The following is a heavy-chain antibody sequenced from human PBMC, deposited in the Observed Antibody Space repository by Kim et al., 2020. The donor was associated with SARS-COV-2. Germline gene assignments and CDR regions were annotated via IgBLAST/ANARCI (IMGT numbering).Heavy chain of an antibody. J-gene: IGHJ4*02. CDR3: SKDSKSYFDY. CDR2: NK. V-gene: IGHV3-33*06. Sequence: NKYYADTGKVRLTISRDNSKNTLYLHMNSLRAEDTAVYYCSKDSKSYFDYWGQGTLVTVSS. D-gene: IGHD3-3*02.